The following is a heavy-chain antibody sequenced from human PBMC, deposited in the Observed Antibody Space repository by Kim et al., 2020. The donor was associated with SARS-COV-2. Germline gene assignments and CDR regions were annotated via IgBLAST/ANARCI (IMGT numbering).Heavy chain of an antibody. Sequence: ASVKVSCKASGYTFTKYAMHWVRQAPGQRLEWMGWINTGNGNTKYSQKFQGRVTITRDTSASTAYMELSSLRSEDTAVYYCARDALSGSYWGLFDYWGQGTLVTVSS. CDR1: GYTFTKYA. CDR2: INTGNGNT. J-gene: IGHJ4*02. CDR3: ARDALSGSYWGLFDY. D-gene: IGHD1-26*01. V-gene: IGHV1-3*04.